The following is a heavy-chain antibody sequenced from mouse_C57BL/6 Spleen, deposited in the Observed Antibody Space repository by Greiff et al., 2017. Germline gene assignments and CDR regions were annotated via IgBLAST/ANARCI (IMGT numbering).Heavy chain of an antibody. CDR1: GYTFTSYW. CDR2: IDPSDSET. CDR3: ARGTTGRRAWFAY. D-gene: IGHD4-1*02. V-gene: IGHV1-52*01. J-gene: IGHJ3*01. Sequence: QVQLQQPGAELVRPGSSVKLSCKASGYTFTSYWMHWVKQRPIQGLEWIGNIDPSDSETHYNQKFKDKATLTVDKSSSTAYMQLSSLTSEDSAVYYYARGTTGRRAWFAYWGQGTLVTVSA.